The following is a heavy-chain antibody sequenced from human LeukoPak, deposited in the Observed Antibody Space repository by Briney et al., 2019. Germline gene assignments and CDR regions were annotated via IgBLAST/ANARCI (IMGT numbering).Heavy chain of an antibody. CDR3: ARGVGELPYYYYGMDV. D-gene: IGHD3-10*01. CDR1: GASLSTYY. V-gene: IGHV4-59*08. J-gene: IGHJ6*02. Sequence: SETLSLTCTVSGASLSTYYWTWIRQPPGKGLEWIGYIYYSGSTNYNPSLKSRVTISVDTSKNQFSLKLSSVTAADTAVYYCARGVGELPYYYYGMDVWGQGTTVTVSS. CDR2: IYYSGST.